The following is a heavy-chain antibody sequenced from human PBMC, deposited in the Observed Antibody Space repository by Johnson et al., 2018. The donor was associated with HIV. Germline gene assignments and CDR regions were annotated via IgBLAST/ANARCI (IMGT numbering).Heavy chain of an antibody. CDR2: ISYDGSYK. CDR1: GFTFSSYA. Sequence: QVQLVESGGGVVQPGRSLRLSCAASGFTFSSYAMHWVRQAPGKGLEWVAVISYDGSYKYYADSVKGRFTISRDNSKNTLYLQMNSLRAEDTAVYYCARDATYYYDSSGYHDAFDIWGQGTMVTVSS. V-gene: IGHV3-30-3*01. D-gene: IGHD3-22*01. CDR3: ARDATYYYDSSGYHDAFDI. J-gene: IGHJ3*02.